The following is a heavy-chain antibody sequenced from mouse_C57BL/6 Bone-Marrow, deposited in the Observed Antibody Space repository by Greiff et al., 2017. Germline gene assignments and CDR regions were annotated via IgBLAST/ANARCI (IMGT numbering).Heavy chain of an antibody. V-gene: IGHV1-55*01. D-gene: IGHD2-14*01. CDR3: ARGRTRYRGWFAY. J-gene: IGHJ3*01. CDR1: GYTFTSYW. Sequence: QVQLQQSGAELVKPGASVKMSCKASGYTFTSYWITWVKQRPGQGLEWIGDIYPGSGSTNYNEKFKSKATLTVDTSSSTAYMQLSSLTSEDSAVYYGARGRTRYRGWFAYWGQGTLVTGSA. CDR2: IYPGSGST.